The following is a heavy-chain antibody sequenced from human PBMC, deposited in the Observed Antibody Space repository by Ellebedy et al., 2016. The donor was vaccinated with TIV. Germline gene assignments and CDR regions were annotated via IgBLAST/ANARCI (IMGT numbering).Heavy chain of an antibody. CDR3: ARGYDYGDYVDY. V-gene: IGHV3-21*01. Sequence: PGGSLRLSCAASGFTFSSYSMNWVRQAPGKGLEWVSSISSSSSYIYYADSVKGRFTISRDNAKNSLYLQMNSLRAEDTTVYYCARGYDYGDYVDYWGQGTLVTVSS. D-gene: IGHD4-17*01. CDR2: ISSSSSYI. J-gene: IGHJ4*02. CDR1: GFTFSSYS.